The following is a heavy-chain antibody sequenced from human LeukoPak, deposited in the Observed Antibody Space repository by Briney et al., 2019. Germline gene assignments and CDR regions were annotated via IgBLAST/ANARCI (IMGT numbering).Heavy chain of an antibody. CDR3: AKRPQFWYDSSGYSVDY. CDR2: MRHDGSNK. D-gene: IGHD3-22*01. CDR1: GFTFSSYG. J-gene: IGHJ4*02. Sequence: GGSLRLSCAASGFTFSSYGIHWVRQGPGKGLEWVAFMRHDGSNKYYADSVRGRFTISRDNSKNTLYLQMNSLRAEDTAVYYCAKRPQFWYDSSGYSVDYWGQGTLVTVSS. V-gene: IGHV3-30*02.